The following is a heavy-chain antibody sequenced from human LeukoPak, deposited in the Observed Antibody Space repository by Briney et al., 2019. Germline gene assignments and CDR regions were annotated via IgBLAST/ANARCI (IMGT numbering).Heavy chain of an antibody. D-gene: IGHD2-15*01. J-gene: IGHJ3*02. CDR1: GFTFSSYA. CDR3: AKVGLVVVVAATLGAFDI. V-gene: IGHV3-23*01. Sequence: GGSLRLSCAASGFTFSSYAMSWVRQAPGKGLEWVSAISGSGGSTYYADSVKGRFTISRDNSKNTLYLQMNSLRAEDTAVYYCAKVGLVVVVAATLGAFDIRGQGTMVTVSS. CDR2: ISGSGGST.